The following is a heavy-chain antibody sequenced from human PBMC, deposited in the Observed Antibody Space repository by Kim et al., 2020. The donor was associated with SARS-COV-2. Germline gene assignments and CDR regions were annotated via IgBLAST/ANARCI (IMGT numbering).Heavy chain of an antibody. CDR2: INHSGST. CDR3: ARGGPPGCGGDCYSNYYYMDV. V-gene: IGHV4-34*01. D-gene: IGHD2-21*01. CDR1: GGSFSGYY. J-gene: IGHJ6*03. Sequence: SETLSLTCAVYGGSFSGYYWSWIRQPPGKGLEWIGEINHSGSTNYNPSLKSRVTISVDTSKNQFSLKLSSVTAADTAVYYCARGGPPGCGGDCYSNYYYMDVWGKGTTVTVSS.